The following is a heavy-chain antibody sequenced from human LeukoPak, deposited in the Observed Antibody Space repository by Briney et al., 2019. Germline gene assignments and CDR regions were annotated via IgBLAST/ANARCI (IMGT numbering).Heavy chain of an antibody. Sequence: GGSLRLSCAASGFTFSSYWMHWVRQAPGKGLVWVSRINSDGSSTSYADSVKGRFTISRDNAKNTLYLQMNSLRAEDTAVYYCASAISSGYDGDFDYWGQGTLVTVSS. V-gene: IGHV3-74*01. CDR2: INSDGSST. J-gene: IGHJ4*02. CDR3: ASAISSGYDGDFDY. CDR1: GFTFSSYW. D-gene: IGHD5-12*01.